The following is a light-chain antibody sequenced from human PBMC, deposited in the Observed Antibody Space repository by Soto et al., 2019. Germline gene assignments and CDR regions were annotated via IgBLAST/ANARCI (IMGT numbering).Light chain of an antibody. CDR1: QSVSSN. Sequence: IVMTQSPATLSVSPGERATLSCRASQSVSSNLAWYQQKPGQAPRLLIYGASTRATGIPDRFSGSGSGTDFTLTISSLEPEDFAVYYCQQRSNWPPKTFGQGTKVDIK. J-gene: IGKJ1*01. CDR2: GAS. CDR3: QQRSNWPPKT. V-gene: IGKV3-15*01.